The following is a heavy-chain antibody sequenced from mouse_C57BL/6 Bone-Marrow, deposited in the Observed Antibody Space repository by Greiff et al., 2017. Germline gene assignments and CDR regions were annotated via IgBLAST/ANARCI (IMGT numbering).Heavy chain of an antibody. D-gene: IGHD2-4*01. Sequence: QVQLQQPGAELVKPGASVKMSCKASGYTFTSYWITWVKQRPGQGLEWIGDIYPGSGSTNYNEKFKSKATLTVDTSSSTAYMQLSSLTSEDSAVYYCASGGYDYDRGFAYWGQGTLVTASA. J-gene: IGHJ3*01. V-gene: IGHV1-55*01. CDR1: GYTFTSYW. CDR2: IYPGSGST. CDR3: ASGGYDYDRGFAY.